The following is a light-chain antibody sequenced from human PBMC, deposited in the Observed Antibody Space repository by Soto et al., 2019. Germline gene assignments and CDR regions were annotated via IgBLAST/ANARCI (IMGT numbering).Light chain of an antibody. CDR3: QKANSYPWT. CDR2: GES. J-gene: IGKJ1*01. Sequence: EIVLTQSPGTLSVSPGERPTLSCRASQSVSSSYLAWYQQKPGQAPRIVIYGESSRATGIPDRFSGSGSGTDLTLTISRLQPEDFATYYCQKANSYPWTFGQGTKVDIK. CDR1: QSVSSSY. V-gene: IGKV3-20*01.